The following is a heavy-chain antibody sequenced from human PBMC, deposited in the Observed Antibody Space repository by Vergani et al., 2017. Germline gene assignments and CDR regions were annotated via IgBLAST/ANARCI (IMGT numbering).Heavy chain of an antibody. J-gene: IGHJ6*02. CDR2: ISYDGSNK. D-gene: IGHD3-22*01. V-gene: IGHV3-30*18. CDR1: GFTFSSYG. Sequence: QVQLVESGGGVVQPGRSLRLSCAASGFTFSSYGMHWVRQAPGKGLEWVAVISYDGSNKYYADSVNGRFTISRDNSKNTLYLQMNSLRAEDTAVYYCAKDLYYYDSSGYSGYYYYGMDVWGQGTTVTVSS. CDR3: AKDLYYYDSSGYSGYYYYGMDV.